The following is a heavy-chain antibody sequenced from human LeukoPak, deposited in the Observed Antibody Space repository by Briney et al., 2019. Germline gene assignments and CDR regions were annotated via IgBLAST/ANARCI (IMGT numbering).Heavy chain of an antibody. J-gene: IGHJ4*02. CDR2: ISAYNGDT. CDR3: ARREWLRYPTPYDY. CDR1: DTFTSYG. Sequence: ASVKVSCKASDTFTSYGINWVRQAPGQGLEWMGWISAYNGDTNYAQKFQGRVTMTRDTSISTAYMELSRLRSDDTAVYYCARREWLRYPTPYDYWGQGTLVTVPS. D-gene: IGHD5-12*01. V-gene: IGHV1-18*01.